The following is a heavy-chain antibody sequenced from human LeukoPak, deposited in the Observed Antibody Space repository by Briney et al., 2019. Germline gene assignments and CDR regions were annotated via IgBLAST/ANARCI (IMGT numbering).Heavy chain of an antibody. CDR3: AKDMVGGGSGWPPLTYYFDY. J-gene: IGHJ4*02. D-gene: IGHD6-19*01. CDR1: GFTFDDYG. Sequence: GGSLRLSCAASGFTFDDYGMSWVRQAPGKGLEWVSLISGDGGSTYYADSVKGRFTISRDNSKNSLYLQMNSLRTEDAALYYCAKDMVGGGSGWPPLTYYFDYWGQGTLVTVSS. CDR2: ISGDGGST. V-gene: IGHV3-43*02.